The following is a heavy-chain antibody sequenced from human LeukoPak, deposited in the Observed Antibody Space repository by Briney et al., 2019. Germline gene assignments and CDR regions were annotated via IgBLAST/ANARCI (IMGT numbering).Heavy chain of an antibody. J-gene: IGHJ4*02. V-gene: IGHV3-21*01. CDR3: ARGPNGYSSNWFLYYFDS. CDR1: GFTFSSYS. Sequence: GGSLRLSCAASGFTFSSYSMNWVRQAPGKGLEWVSSISSSSGDTHYADSAKGRFTIARDNAKNSLYLQMNSLRAEDTAVYYCARGPNGYSSNWFLYYFDSWGQGTLVTVSS. CDR2: ISSSSGDT. D-gene: IGHD6-13*01.